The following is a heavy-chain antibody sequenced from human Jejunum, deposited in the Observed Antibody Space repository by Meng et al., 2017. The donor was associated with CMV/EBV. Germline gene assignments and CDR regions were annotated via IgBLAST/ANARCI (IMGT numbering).Heavy chain of an antibody. CDR2: ISYDGANK. CDR3: ARGERDLMD. Sequence: LSCAASGFTFSSSAMHWVRQAPGKGLEWVAVISYDGANKYYADSVKGRFTLSRDDSKNTVFLQMNSLRADDTAVYYCARGERDLMDWGQGTLVTVSS. V-gene: IGHV3-30-3*01. D-gene: IGHD3-10*01. CDR1: GFTFSSSA. J-gene: IGHJ4*02.